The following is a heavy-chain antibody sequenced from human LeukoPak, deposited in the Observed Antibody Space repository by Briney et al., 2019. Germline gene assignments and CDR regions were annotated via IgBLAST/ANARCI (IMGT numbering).Heavy chain of an antibody. V-gene: IGHV3-64D*06. D-gene: IGHD2-2*01. CDR2: ITSNGGST. CDR3: VKGRCSGSSCYGGDY. J-gene: IGHJ4*02. CDR1: GFTFSSYS. Sequence: PGGSLRLSCSVSGFTFSSYSMNWVRQAPGKGLEYVSAITSNGGSTYYADSVKGRFTISRDNSKNTLYLQMSTLRAEDTAVYYCVKGRCSGSSCYGGDYWGQGTLVTVSS.